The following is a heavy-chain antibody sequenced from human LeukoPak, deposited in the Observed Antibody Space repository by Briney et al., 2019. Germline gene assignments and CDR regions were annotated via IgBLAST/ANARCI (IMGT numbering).Heavy chain of an antibody. D-gene: IGHD2-15*01. V-gene: IGHV1-69*02. J-gene: IGHJ4*02. CDR2: IIPILGIA. Sequence: ASVKVSCKASGYTFTSYYIHWVRQAPGQGLEWMGRIIPILGIANYAQKFQGRVTITADKSTSTAYMELSSLRSEDTAVYYCARMGYCSGGSCYPLDYWGQGTLVTVSS. CDR1: GYTFTSYY. CDR3: ARMGYCSGGSCYPLDY.